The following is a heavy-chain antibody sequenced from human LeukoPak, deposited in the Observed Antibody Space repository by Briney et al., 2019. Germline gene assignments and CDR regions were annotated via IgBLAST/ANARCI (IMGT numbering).Heavy chain of an antibody. J-gene: IGHJ4*02. CDR2: ISGSGSNT. Sequence: PGGSLRLSCAASGFTFSSYAMSWVRLAPGKGLEWVSAISGSGSNTYYTDSVKGRFTISRDNSNNALYLQMNSLRAEDTAVYYCVSFYETYWGRGTLVTVSS. CDR3: VSFYETY. D-gene: IGHD2/OR15-2a*01. V-gene: IGHV3-23*01. CDR1: GFTFSSYA.